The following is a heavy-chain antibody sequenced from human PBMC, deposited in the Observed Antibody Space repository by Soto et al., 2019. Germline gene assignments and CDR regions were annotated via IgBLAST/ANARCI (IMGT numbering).Heavy chain of an antibody. CDR3: VGHLRARGVVRGGPLDS. CDR1: GYTFANSW. V-gene: IGHV5-51*01. D-gene: IGHD3-10*01. J-gene: IGHJ4*02. Sequence: EGQLVQSGAEVKKPGESLRISCQGSGYTFANSWLACVRQMPGKGLEWLGNIFPGDSDTKYSPSFQGRVTLSADTSISTACLHWGSLKASDTAIYFCVGHLRARGVVRGGPLDSWGQGTLVTVSS. CDR2: IFPGDSDT.